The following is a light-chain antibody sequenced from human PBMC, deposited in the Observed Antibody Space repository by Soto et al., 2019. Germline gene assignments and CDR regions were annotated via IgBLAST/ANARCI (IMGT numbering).Light chain of an antibody. CDR1: SSDIGVFKY. CDR2: EVS. V-gene: IGLV2-14*01. Sequence: QSVLAQPASVSGSPGQSITISCTGTSSDIGVFKYVSWYQQHPGKAPKLIIYEVSNRPSGVSNRFSGSKSGNTASLTISGLQAEDEADYYCSSYRASSMKVFGLGTKVTVL. J-gene: IGLJ1*01. CDR3: SSYRASSMKV.